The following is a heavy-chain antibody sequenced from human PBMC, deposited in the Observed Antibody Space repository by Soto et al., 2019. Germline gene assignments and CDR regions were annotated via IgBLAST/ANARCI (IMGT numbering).Heavy chain of an antibody. D-gene: IGHD6-13*01. CDR2: INPNSGGT. Sequence: QVQLVQSGAEVKKPGASVKVSCKASGYTFTGYYMHWVRQAPGQGIAWMGWINPNSGGTNYAQKFQGCVTMTRDTSISTAYMELSRMRSDDTAVYYCARGIAAAGVYYYDGMDVWGQGTTVPVSS. CDR1: GYTFTGYY. J-gene: IGHJ6*02. CDR3: ARGIAAAGVYYYDGMDV. V-gene: IGHV1-2*04.